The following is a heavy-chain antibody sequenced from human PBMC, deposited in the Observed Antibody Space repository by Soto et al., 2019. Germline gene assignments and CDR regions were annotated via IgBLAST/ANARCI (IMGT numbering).Heavy chain of an antibody. J-gene: IGHJ4*02. CDR3: AKDRARYCGGGSCYSIFDY. V-gene: IGHV3-30*18. CDR1: GFTFSSYG. Sequence: QVQLVESGGGVVQPGRSLRLSCAASGFTFSSYGMHWVRQAPGKGLEWVAVISYDGSNKYYEDSVKGRFTTSRDNSKNTLYLQMNSLRAEDTAVYYCAKDRARYCGGGSCYSIFDYWGQGTLVTVSS. CDR2: ISYDGSNK. D-gene: IGHD2-15*01.